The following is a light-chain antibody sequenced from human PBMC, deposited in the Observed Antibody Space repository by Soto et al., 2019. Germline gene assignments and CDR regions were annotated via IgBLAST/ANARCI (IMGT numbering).Light chain of an antibody. J-gene: IGKJ1*01. Sequence: EIVLTQSSATLSLSPVERATLXWGASQRISYYLAWYQQKPGQAPRLLIYDTSNRATGIPARFSGSGSGTDFTLTISSLEPEDFAVYYCQQRINWPPTFGQGTKVDNK. CDR3: QQRINWPPT. CDR1: QRISYY. V-gene: IGKV3-11*01. CDR2: DTS.